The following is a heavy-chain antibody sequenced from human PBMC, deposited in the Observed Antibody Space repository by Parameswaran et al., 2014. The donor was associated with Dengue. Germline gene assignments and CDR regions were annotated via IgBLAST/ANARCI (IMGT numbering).Heavy chain of an antibody. Sequence: VRQAPGKGLEWVAVISYDGSNKYYADSVKGRFTISRDNSKNTLYLQMNSLRAEDTAVYYCARAMYSGSYQSSYYYYGMDVWGQGTTVTVSS. V-gene: IGHV3-30-3*01. J-gene: IGHJ6*02. CDR2: ISYDGSNK. CDR3: ARAMYSGSYQSSYYYYGMDV. D-gene: IGHD1-26*01.